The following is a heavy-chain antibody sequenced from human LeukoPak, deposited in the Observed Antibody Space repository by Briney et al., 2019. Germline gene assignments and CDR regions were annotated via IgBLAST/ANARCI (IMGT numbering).Heavy chain of an antibody. J-gene: IGHJ4*02. V-gene: IGHV1-18*01. Sequence: ASVTVSCKASGYTFTSYGISWVRQAPGQGLEWMGWISAYNGNTNYAQKFQGRVTMTRNTSISTAYMELSSLRSEDTAVYYCARYTLVRGRGTFDYWGQGTLVTVSS. CDR3: ARYTLVRGRGTFDY. CDR2: ISAYNGNT. D-gene: IGHD2-8*02. CDR1: GYTFTSYG.